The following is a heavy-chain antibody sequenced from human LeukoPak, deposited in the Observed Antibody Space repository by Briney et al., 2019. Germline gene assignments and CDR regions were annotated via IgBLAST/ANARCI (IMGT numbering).Heavy chain of an antibody. J-gene: IGHJ3*02. CDR3: ARVGAGGAAFDI. V-gene: IGHV1-69*04. CDR2: IIPILGIA. D-gene: IGHD3-10*01. Sequence: PGGSLRLSCAASGFTFSSYAISWVRQAPGQGLEWMGRIIPILGIANYAQKFQGRVTITADKSTSTAYMELSSLRSEDTAVYYCARVGAGGAAFDIWGQGTMVTVSS. CDR1: GFTFSSYA.